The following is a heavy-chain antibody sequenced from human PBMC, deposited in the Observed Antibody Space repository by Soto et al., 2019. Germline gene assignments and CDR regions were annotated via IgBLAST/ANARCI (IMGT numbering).Heavy chain of an antibody. J-gene: IGHJ6*02. V-gene: IGHV1-69*13. D-gene: IGHD5-18*01. Sequence: GASVKVSCKASGGTFSSYAISWVRQAPGQGLEWMGGIIPIFGTANYAQKFQGRVTITADESTSTAYMELGSLRSEDTAVYYCARDGRDTAMPSDYYGMDVWGQGTTVTVSS. CDR1: GGTFSSYA. CDR3: ARDGRDTAMPSDYYGMDV. CDR2: IIPIFGTA.